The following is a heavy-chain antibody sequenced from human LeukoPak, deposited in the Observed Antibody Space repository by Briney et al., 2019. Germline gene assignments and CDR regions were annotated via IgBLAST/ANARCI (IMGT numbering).Heavy chain of an antibody. Sequence: GALRLSCAASGFTFSSYGMHWVRQAPGKGLEWVAFIRYDGSNKYYADSVKGRFTISRDNSKNTLYLQMNSLRAEDTAVYYCAKWPVTGDAFDIWGQGTMVTVSS. CDR1: GFTFSSYG. CDR2: IRYDGSNK. J-gene: IGHJ3*02. D-gene: IGHD1-20*01. CDR3: AKWPVTGDAFDI. V-gene: IGHV3-30*02.